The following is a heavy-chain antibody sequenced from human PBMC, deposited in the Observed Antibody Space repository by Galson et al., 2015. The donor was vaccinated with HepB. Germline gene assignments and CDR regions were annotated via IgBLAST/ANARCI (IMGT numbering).Heavy chain of an antibody. V-gene: IGHV4-59*01. CDR3: ARIFSTYSMDV. CDR1: GGSINSYY. Sequence: TVSGGSINSYYWSWIRQPPGKGLEWIGYISSSGSTNYSPSLKSRVTISVDTSKNQFSLKLSSVTAADTAVYYCARIFSTYSMDVWGQGTTVTVSS. J-gene: IGHJ6*02. CDR2: ISSSGST.